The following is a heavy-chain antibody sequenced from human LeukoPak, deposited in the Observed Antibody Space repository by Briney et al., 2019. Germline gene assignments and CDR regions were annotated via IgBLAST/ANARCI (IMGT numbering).Heavy chain of an antibody. CDR3: ARDRGNCSGGSCYGDAFDI. CDR2: IYYSGST. V-gene: IGHV4-38-2*02. Sequence: GSLRLSCAASGFTFSDYYMSWIRQPPGKGLEWIGSIYYSGSTYYNPSLKSRVTISVDTSKNQFSLKLSSVTAADTAVYYCARDRGNCSGGSCYGDAFDIWGQGTMVTVSS. CDR1: GFTFSDYY. D-gene: IGHD2-15*01. J-gene: IGHJ3*02.